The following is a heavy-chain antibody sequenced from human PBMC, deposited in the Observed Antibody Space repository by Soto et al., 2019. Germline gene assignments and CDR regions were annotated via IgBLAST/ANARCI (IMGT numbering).Heavy chain of an antibody. J-gene: IGHJ1*01. CDR3: ARDPLGSSGNEYFQH. Sequence: EVQLVESGGGLVKPGGSLRLSCAASGFSLSSYSMNWVRQAPGKGLEWVSSIGSSTSYIYYADSLKGRFGISRDNAKNSLYLQMNSLRAEDTAVYYCARDPLGSSGNEYFQHWGQGTLVTVSS. CDR2: IGSSTSYI. CDR1: GFSLSSYS. D-gene: IGHD1-26*01. V-gene: IGHV3-21*01.